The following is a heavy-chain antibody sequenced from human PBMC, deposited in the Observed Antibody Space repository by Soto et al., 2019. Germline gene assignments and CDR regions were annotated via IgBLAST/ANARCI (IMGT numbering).Heavy chain of an antibody. CDR2: ISYDGSNK. CDR1: GFTFSSYG. J-gene: IGHJ4*02. CDR3: AKDVFKWNYCTNGVCFATHFDY. Sequence: PGGSLRLSCAASGFTFSSYGMHWVRQAPGKGLEWVAVISYDGSNKYYADSVKGRFTISRDNSKNTLYLQMNSLRAEDTAVYYCAKDVFKWNYCTNGVCFATHFDYWGQGTLVTVSS. V-gene: IGHV3-30*18. D-gene: IGHD2-8*01.